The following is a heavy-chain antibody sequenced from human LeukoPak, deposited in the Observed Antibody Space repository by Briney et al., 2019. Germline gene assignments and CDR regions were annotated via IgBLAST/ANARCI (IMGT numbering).Heavy chain of an antibody. CDR3: ARDLFVTKYYFDY. Sequence: LPGGSLRLSCAASGFTFRSYEMNWVRQAPGKGREWVSYISGSGSTIYYADSVKGRFTISRDNSKNSLYLQMNSLRAEDTAVYFCARDLFVTKYYFDYWGRGTLVTVSS. J-gene: IGHJ4*02. V-gene: IGHV3-48*03. D-gene: IGHD1-14*01. CDR1: GFTFRSYE. CDR2: ISGSGSTI.